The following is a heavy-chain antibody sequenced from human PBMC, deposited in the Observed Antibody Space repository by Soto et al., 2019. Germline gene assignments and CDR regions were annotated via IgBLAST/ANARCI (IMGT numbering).Heavy chain of an antibody. J-gene: IGHJ2*01. CDR3: ARMAGPWYFDL. Sequence: QVQLQQWGAGLLKPSETLSLTCAVHGGSFSGFYWTWIRQPPGKGLEWIGEINHSGSSNYNPPLKSRVTMTLDTCRNQFSLSLNSVTAADTSVYYCARMAGPWYFDLWGRGTLLTVSS. V-gene: IGHV4-34*01. CDR2: INHSGSS. CDR1: GGSFSGFY.